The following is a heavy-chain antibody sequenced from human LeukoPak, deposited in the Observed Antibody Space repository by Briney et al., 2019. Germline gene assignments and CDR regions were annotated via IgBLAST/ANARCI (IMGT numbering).Heavy chain of an antibody. D-gene: IGHD3-22*01. V-gene: IGHV4-4*07. Sequence: SETLSLTCTISGESGISYYWSWIRQPAGKGLEWIGRIYTSGITNYNPSFQSRVTMSIDRSKNQISLRLSSVTAADTAIYYCARDFYDTSGYYYDYYYTDVWGKGTTVIVSS. J-gene: IGHJ6*03. CDR1: GESGISYY. CDR2: IYTSGIT. CDR3: ARDFYDTSGYYYDYYYTDV.